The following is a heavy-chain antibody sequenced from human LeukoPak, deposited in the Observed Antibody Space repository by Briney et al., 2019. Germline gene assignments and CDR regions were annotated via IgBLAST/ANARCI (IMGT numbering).Heavy chain of an antibody. CDR3: ARNLYDSSGSMGIYTFDH. CDR1: GGSISSYY. Sequence: PSETLSLTCTVSGGSISSYYWSWIRQPPGKGLEWIGYIYYSGNTNCNPSLKSRVTISVDTSKNQFSLKLSSVTAADTAVYYCARNLYDSSGSMGIYTFDHWGQGTLVIVSS. CDR2: IYYSGNT. V-gene: IGHV4-59*01. J-gene: IGHJ4*02. D-gene: IGHD3-22*01.